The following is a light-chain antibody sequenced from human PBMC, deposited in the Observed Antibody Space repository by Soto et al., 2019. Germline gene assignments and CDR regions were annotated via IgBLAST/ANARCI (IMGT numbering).Light chain of an antibody. Sequence: DIQMTQSPSTLSGSVGDRVTITCRASQTISSWLAWYQQKPGKAPKLLIYKASTLKSGVPSRFSGSGSGTEFTLTISSLQPDDFATYYCQQYGTSSRTFGQGTKV. CDR3: QQYGTSSRT. CDR2: KAS. CDR1: QTISSW. J-gene: IGKJ1*01. V-gene: IGKV1-5*03.